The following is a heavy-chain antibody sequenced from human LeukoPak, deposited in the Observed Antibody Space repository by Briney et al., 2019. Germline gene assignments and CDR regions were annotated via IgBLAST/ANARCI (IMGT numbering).Heavy chain of an antibody. Sequence: RASVKVSCKASGGTFSSYAISWVRQAPGQGLEWMGGIIPIFGTANYAQKFQGRVTITTDESTSTAYMELSSLRSEDTAVYYCASNREVGPHYYYYYMDVWGKGTTVTVSS. CDR1: GGTFSSYA. CDR2: IIPIFGTA. CDR3: ASNREVGPHYYYYYMDV. V-gene: IGHV1-69*05. D-gene: IGHD1-26*01. J-gene: IGHJ6*03.